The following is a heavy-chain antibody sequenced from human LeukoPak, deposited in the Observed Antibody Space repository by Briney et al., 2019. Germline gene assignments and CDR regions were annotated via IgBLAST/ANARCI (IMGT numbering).Heavy chain of an antibody. V-gene: IGHV4-34*01. D-gene: IGHD3-22*01. CDR1: GGSFSGYY. CDR2: INHSGST. J-gene: IGHJ4*02. Sequence: SETLSLTCAVYGGSFSGYYWSWIRQPPGKGLEWIGEINHSGSTNYNPSLKSRVTISVDTSKNQFSLKLSSVTAADTAVYYCARLRRYYYDSCGHLFDYWGQGTLVTVSS. CDR3: ARLRRYYYDSCGHLFDY.